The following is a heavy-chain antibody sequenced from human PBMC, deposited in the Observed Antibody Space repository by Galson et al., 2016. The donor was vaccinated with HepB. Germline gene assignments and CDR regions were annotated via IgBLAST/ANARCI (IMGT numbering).Heavy chain of an antibody. V-gene: IGHV1-2*02. CDR3: ARVPNWRVSSNPGYGMDV. J-gene: IGHJ6*02. Sequence: SVKVSCKASGYTFTDYYIHWVRQAPGLGLEWMGWINPNSGGTNYTRKFLGRVTLTRDTSISTASMEVTSLRSDDTALYYCARVPNWRVSSNPGYGMDVWGQGTTVTVSS. D-gene: IGHD1-1*01. CDR1: GYTFTDYY. CDR2: INPNSGGT.